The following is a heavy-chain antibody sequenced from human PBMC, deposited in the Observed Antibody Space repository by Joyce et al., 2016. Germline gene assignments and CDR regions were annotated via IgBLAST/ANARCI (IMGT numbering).Heavy chain of an antibody. CDR1: GGSIGSYF. CDR2: IYYTGST. Sequence: QVQLQGSGPGLVKPSETLSLTCTVSGGSIGSYFWSWIRQPPGKGLEWIGYIYYTGSTNDSPALKSRVTMSVDTSKNQFSLKLSSVTAADTAVYYCARSAPYSSGWYFDYWGRGTLVTVSS. J-gene: IGHJ4*02. D-gene: IGHD6-19*01. CDR3: ARSAPYSSGWYFDY. V-gene: IGHV4-59*01.